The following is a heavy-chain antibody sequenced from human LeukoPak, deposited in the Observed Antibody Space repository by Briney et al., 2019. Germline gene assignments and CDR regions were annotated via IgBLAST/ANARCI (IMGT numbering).Heavy chain of an antibody. CDR2: ISWNSGSI. J-gene: IGHJ4*02. CDR3: AKGLAVSSSWYYFDY. V-gene: IGHV3-9*01. D-gene: IGHD6-13*01. CDR1: GFTFDDYA. Sequence: GGSLRLSCAASGFTFDDYAMHWVRQAPGKGLEWVSGISWNSGSIGYADSVKGRFTISRDNAKNSLYLQMNSLRAEDTALYYCAKGLAVSSSWYYFDYWGQGTLVTVSS.